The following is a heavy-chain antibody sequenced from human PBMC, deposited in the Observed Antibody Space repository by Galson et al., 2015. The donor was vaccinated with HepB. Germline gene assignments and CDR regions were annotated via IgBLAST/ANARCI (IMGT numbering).Heavy chain of an antibody. CDR3: ARGGRDGGVVPNYFDY. CDR1: GFTFSSYG. D-gene: IGHD2-2*01. V-gene: IGHV3-33*01. J-gene: IGHJ4*02. CDR2: IWYDGSNK. Sequence: SLRLSCAASGFTFSSYGMHWVRQAPGKGLEWVAVIWYDGSNKYYADSVKGRFTISRDNSKNTLYLQMNSLRAEDTAVYYCARGGRDGGVVPNYFDYWGQGTLVTVSS.